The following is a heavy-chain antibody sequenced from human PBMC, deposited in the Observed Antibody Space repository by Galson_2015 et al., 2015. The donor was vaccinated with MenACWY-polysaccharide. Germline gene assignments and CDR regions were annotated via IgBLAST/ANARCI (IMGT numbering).Heavy chain of an antibody. V-gene: IGHV3-7*01. CDR1: GFSFSTYW. Sequence: SLRLSCAASGFSFSTYWMSWVRQAPGKGLEWVANINQGGTEERYVDSVKGRFTISRDNAQNSVYLQMNGLRAEDTAVYYCARPPSGGSYYNDWGQGTLVTVSS. CDR3: ARPPSGGSYYND. CDR2: INQGGTEE. J-gene: IGHJ4*02. D-gene: IGHD2-15*01.